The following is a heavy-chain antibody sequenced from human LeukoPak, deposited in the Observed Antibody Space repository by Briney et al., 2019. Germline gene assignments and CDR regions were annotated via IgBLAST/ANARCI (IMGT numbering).Heavy chain of an antibody. V-gene: IGHV3-30*03. J-gene: IGHJ4*02. CDR1: GFTFSSYG. CDR3: ARGVDTAMVLSGY. CDR2: ISYDGSNK. Sequence: GGSLRLSCAASGFTFSSYGMHWVRQAPGKGLEWVAVISYDGSNKYYADSVKGRFTISRDNAKNSLYLQMNSLRAEDTAVYYCARGVDTAMVLSGYWGQGTLVTVSS. D-gene: IGHD5-18*01.